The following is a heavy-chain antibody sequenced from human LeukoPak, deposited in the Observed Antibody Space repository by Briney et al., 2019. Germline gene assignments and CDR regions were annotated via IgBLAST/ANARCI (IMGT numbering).Heavy chain of an antibody. CDR1: GFTFSKYA. V-gene: IGHV3-23*01. CDR2: ISGSAHKI. J-gene: IGHJ4*02. Sequence: GGSLRLSCVASGFTFSKYAMSWVRQAPEKGLDWVSVISGSAHKIRYADSVKGRFAISRDNAKSPLYLQMNSLRDEDTAVYYCARVWQDYSGVDYWGQGTLVTVSS. CDR3: ARVWQDYSGVDY. D-gene: IGHD2-21*01.